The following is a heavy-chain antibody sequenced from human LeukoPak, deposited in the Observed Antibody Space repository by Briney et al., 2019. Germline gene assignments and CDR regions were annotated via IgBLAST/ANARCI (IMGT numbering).Heavy chain of an antibody. Sequence: SETLSLTCAVYGGSFSGYYWSWIRQPPGKGLEWIGEINHSGSTNYSPSLKSRVTISVDTSKNQFSLKLSPVTAADTAVYYCARDSNYYDSSGYNWFDPWGQGTLVTVSS. J-gene: IGHJ5*02. CDR3: ARDSNYYDSSGYNWFDP. CDR2: INHSGST. D-gene: IGHD3-22*01. V-gene: IGHV4-34*01. CDR1: GGSFSGYY.